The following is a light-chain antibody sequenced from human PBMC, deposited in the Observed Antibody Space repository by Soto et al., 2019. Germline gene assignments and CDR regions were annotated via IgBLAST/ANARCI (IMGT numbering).Light chain of an antibody. J-gene: IGLJ1*01. CDR2: EVN. Sequence: QSALTQPPSASGSPGQSVAISCTGTSSDVGGYNYVSWYQQHPGKAPKLMIYEVNKRPSGVPDRFSGSKSGNTASLTVSGLQTEDEADYYCSSHAGNNNYVFGTGTKVTVL. CDR1: SSDVGGYNY. V-gene: IGLV2-8*01. CDR3: SSHAGNNNYV.